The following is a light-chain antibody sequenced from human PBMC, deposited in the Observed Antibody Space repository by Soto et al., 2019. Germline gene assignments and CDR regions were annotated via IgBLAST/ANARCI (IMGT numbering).Light chain of an antibody. CDR1: QSLSSNF. J-gene: IGKJ3*01. CDR3: QQYGTSPPGVT. Sequence: DIVLTQSPGTLSLSPGERATLSCRASQSLSSNFLAWYQQKPGQAPRLLIYGASKRATGIPDRFSGSGSETEFTLTISGLEPEDFAVYYCQQYGTSPPGVTFGPGTKVDMK. CDR2: GAS. V-gene: IGKV3-20*01.